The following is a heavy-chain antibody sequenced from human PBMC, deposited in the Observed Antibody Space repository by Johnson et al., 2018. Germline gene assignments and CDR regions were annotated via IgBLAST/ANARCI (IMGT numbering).Heavy chain of an antibody. CDR3: ARDLHVSSGYYSDAFDI. V-gene: IGHV3-30*03. D-gene: IGHD3-22*01. CDR2: ISYDGSNK. J-gene: IGHJ3*02. CDR1: GFTYSSYG. Sequence: QVQLVQSGGGVVQPGRSLRLSCAASGFTYSSYGMHWVRQAPGKGLEWVAVISYDGSNKYYADSVKGRFTISRDNAKNSLYLQMNSLRAEDTAGYYCARDLHVSSGYYSDAFDIWGQGTMVTVSS.